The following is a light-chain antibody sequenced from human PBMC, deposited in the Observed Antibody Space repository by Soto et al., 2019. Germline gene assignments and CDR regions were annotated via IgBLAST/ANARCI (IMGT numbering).Light chain of an antibody. V-gene: IGKV3-15*01. Sequence: EIVMTQSPATLSVSPGERATLSCRASQSVFSNLAWYQQKPGQAPRLLIYGASTRATGIPARFSGSGSGTEFTLTISSLQSEDFPVYYCQQYNNWPPWTFGQGTKVEIK. CDR3: QQYNNWPPWT. CDR2: GAS. CDR1: QSVFSN. J-gene: IGKJ1*01.